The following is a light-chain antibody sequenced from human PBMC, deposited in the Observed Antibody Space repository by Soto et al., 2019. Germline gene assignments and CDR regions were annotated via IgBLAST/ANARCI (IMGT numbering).Light chain of an antibody. CDR1: QSISSNY. J-gene: IGKJ1*01. CDR2: GAS. Sequence: EIVLTQSPGTLSLSPGERATLSCRASQSISSNYLAWHQQKPGQAPRLLIYGASNRATGVPDKFSGSGSGTDFTLTIDRLAPEDFAVYYCQQYDNFPRTFGPGTKLEFK. CDR3: QQYDNFPRT. V-gene: IGKV3-20*01.